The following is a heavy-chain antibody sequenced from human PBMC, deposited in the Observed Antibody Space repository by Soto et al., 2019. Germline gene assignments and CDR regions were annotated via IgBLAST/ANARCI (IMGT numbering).Heavy chain of an antibody. J-gene: IGHJ1*01. CDR3: AKVLDYDFWSGYYFAYFQH. CDR2: ISGSGGST. Sequence: GGSLRLSCTVSGFAFNNYGINWVRQAPGKGLEWVSAISGSGGSTYYADSVKGRFTISRDNSKNTLYLQMNSLRAEDTAVYYCAKVLDYDFWSGYYFAYFQHWGQGTLVTVSS. CDR1: GFAFNNYG. D-gene: IGHD3-3*01. V-gene: IGHV3-23*01.